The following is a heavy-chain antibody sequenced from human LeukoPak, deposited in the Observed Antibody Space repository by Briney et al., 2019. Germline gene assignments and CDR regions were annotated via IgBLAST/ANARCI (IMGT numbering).Heavy chain of an antibody. CDR1: GVSIGSHY. J-gene: IGHJ4*02. CDR3: ARDAY. Sequence: PSETLCLTCTISGVSIGSHYWSWIRQSPGKGLEWIGCVYNSGTTVYNPSLTGRVTISVDTSKNQYSLNLRSVTAADAAVYYCARDAYWGQGILVTVSS. V-gene: IGHV4-59*11. CDR2: VYNSGTT.